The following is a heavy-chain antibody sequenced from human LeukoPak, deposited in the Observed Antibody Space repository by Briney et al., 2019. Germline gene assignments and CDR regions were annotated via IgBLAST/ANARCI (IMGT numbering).Heavy chain of an antibody. CDR2: ISPSGGST. CDR1: GFTFSSYA. V-gene: IGHV3-23*01. D-gene: IGHD5-24*01. Sequence: GGSLRLSCAASGFTFSSYAMNWVRQAPGKGLECISSISPSGGSTYYADSVKGRFTISRDNSKNTLYLQITSLRAEDTAIYYCAKKIGGYNSFDYWGQGTLVTVSS. CDR3: AKKIGGYNSFDY. J-gene: IGHJ4*02.